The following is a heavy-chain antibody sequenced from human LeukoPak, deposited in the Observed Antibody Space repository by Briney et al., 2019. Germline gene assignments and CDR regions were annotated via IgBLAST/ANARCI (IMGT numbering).Heavy chain of an antibody. D-gene: IGHD1-26*01. Sequence: GGSLRLSCAASGFTVSSNYMSWVRQAPGKGLEWVSVLYTGGSTYYADSVKGRFTISRDNSKNTLYLQMNSLRVEDTAVYYCARAVVRVGATWVDYWGQGTLVTVSS. CDR2: LYTGGST. CDR1: GFTVSSNY. CDR3: ARAVVRVGATWVDY. J-gene: IGHJ4*02. V-gene: IGHV3-66*01.